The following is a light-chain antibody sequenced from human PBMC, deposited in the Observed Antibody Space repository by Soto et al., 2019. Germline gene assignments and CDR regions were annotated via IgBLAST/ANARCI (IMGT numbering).Light chain of an antibody. J-gene: IGKJ3*01. V-gene: IGKV3-15*01. CDR3: QQYDGWPPFT. Sequence: EIVMTQSPATLSVSPGERATLSCRASQSVSSNLAWYQQKPGQAPRLLIYGASTRATGIPARFSGSGSGTEFTLTISSLQSEDFAFYYCQQYDGWPPFTFGPETKVDI. CDR1: QSVSSN. CDR2: GAS.